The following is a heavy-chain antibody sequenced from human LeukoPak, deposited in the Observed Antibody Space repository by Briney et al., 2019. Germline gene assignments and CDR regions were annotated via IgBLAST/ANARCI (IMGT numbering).Heavy chain of an antibody. V-gene: IGHV4-39*07. CDR2: IFYSGST. CDR1: GGSISTSNYY. D-gene: IGHD6-25*01. Sequence: PSETLSLTCTVCGGSISTSNYYWRWIRQPPGKALERIGNIFYSGSTYYSPSLKPRVTISLDTSRNQFSLKLNSVTAGDTALYYCARGGCPDVFDLWGQGTMVTVPS. J-gene: IGHJ3*01. CDR3: ARGGCPDVFDL.